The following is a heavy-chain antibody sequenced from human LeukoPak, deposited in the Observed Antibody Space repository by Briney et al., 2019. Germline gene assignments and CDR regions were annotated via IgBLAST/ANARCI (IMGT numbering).Heavy chain of an antibody. CDR1: GGSISISSDY. CDR3: ARTLTYGLTGYTFDM. CDR2: ICDSGRP. J-gene: IGHJ3*02. V-gene: IGHV4-61*05. Sequence: PSETLSLTCTVSGGSISISSDYCPRIRQPPGKGLEWIGHICDSGRPNYNPSLQSRVTISVDQSKNQSSLKLRSVSAAGTAVHYCARTLTYGLTGYTFDMWGTGKRLRVSS. D-gene: IGHD3-9*01.